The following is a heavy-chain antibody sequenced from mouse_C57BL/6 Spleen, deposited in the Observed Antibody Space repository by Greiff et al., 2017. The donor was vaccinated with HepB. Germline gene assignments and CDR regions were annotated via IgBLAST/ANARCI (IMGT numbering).Heavy chain of an antibody. CDR2: IYPGDGDT. Sequence: VQLQQSGPELVKPGASVKISCKASGYAFSSSWMNWVKQRPGKGLEWIGRIYPGDGDTNYNGKFKGKATLTADKSSSTAYMQLSSLTSEDSAVYFCASALITTVVREAWFAYWGQGTLVTVSA. V-gene: IGHV1-82*01. CDR3: ASALITTVVREAWFAY. J-gene: IGHJ3*01. CDR1: GYAFSSSW. D-gene: IGHD1-1*01.